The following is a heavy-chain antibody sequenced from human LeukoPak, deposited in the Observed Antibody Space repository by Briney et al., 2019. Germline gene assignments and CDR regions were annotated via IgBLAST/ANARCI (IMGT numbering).Heavy chain of an antibody. Sequence: SETLSLTCTVSGGSISSYYWSWIRQPPGKGLEWIGYIYYSGSTNYNPSLKSRVTISVDTSKNQFSLKLSSVTAADTAVYYCARVRARDYYDRSGYYFWFDPWGQGTLVTVSS. CDR3: ARVRARDYYDRSGYYFWFDP. V-gene: IGHV4-59*01. CDR1: GGSISSYY. J-gene: IGHJ5*02. D-gene: IGHD3-22*01. CDR2: IYYSGST.